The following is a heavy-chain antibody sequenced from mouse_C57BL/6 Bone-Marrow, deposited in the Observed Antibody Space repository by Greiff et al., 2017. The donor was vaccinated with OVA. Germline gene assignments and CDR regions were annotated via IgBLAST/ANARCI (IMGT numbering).Heavy chain of an antibody. D-gene: IGHD1-1*01. CDR3: VRDYYGSPYWYFDV. J-gene: IGHJ1*03. Sequence: GGGLVQPKGSLKLPCAASGFSFNTYAMNWVRQAPGKGLEWVARIRSKSNNYATYYADSVKDRFTISRDDSESMLYLQMNNLKTEDTAMYYCVRDYYGSPYWYFDVWGTGTTVTVSS. CDR2: IRSKSNNYAT. V-gene: IGHV10-1*01. CDR1: GFSFNTYA.